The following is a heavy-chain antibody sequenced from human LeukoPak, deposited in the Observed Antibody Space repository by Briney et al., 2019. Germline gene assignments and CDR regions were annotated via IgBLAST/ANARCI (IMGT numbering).Heavy chain of an antibody. J-gene: IGHJ4*02. CDR2: ISAYNGNT. Sequence: ASVTVSCKASGYTFTSYGISWVRQAPGQGLEWMGWISAYNGNTNYAQKLQGRVTMTTDTSTSTAYMELRSLRSDDTAVYYCARGRLRYLDWTRAYSDYWGQGTLVTVSS. V-gene: IGHV1-18*01. CDR1: GYTFTSYG. D-gene: IGHD3-9*01. CDR3: ARGRLRYLDWTRAYSDY.